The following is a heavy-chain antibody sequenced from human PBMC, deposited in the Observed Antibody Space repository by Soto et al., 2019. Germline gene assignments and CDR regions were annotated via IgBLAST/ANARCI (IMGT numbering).Heavy chain of an antibody. CDR2: ISGGGGTA. CDR3: AKLDCSSTTCYTGGSWFDP. CDR1: GFTFSSYA. J-gene: IGHJ5*02. V-gene: IGHV3-23*01. Sequence: GRSLRLSCVASGFTFSSYAMSWVRQAPGKGLEWVSAISGGGGTAYYADSVKGRFTISRDNSKNTLYLQMTSLRAEDTAVYYCAKLDCSSTTCYTGGSWFDPWGQGTLVTVSS. D-gene: IGHD2-2*02.